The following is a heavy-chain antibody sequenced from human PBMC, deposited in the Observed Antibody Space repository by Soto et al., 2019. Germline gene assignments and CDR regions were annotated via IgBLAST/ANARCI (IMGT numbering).Heavy chain of an antibody. J-gene: IGHJ5*02. Sequence: EVQLVQSGAEVKKPGESLRISCKGSEYSFTNYWITWVRQMPVKGLEWMGRIDPSDSYTNYNPSFQGHVPISADKSISNAHLQWNNPKVSDTAMYYCARRYGIQWIDPWGQGTLVTVSS. V-gene: IGHV5-10-1*01. CDR2: IDPSDSYT. CDR1: EYSFTNYW. D-gene: IGHD3-16*01. CDR3: ARRYGIQWIDP.